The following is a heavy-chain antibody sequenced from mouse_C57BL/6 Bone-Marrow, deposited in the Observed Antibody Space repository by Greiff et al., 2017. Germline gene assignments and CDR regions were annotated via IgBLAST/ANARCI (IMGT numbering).Heavy chain of an antibody. CDR1: GYAFSSSW. Sequence: QVQLQQSGPELVKPGASVKISCKASGYAFSSSWMNWVKQRPGKGLEWNGRIYPGDGDTNYNGKFKGKATLTADKSVSTAYMQLISLTSEDSAVYFCARWCAYYSNYDAMDYWGQGTSVTVSS. CDR3: ARWCAYYSNYDAMDY. CDR2: IYPGDGDT. V-gene: IGHV1-82*01. D-gene: IGHD2-5*01. J-gene: IGHJ4*01.